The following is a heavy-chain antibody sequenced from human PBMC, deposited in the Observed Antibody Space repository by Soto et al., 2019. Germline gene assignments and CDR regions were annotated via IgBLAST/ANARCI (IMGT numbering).Heavy chain of an antibody. J-gene: IGHJ4*02. Sequence: QVQLVQSGAEVKKPGASVKVSCKASGYTFTSYYMHWVRQAPGQGLEWMGIINPSGGSTSYAQKFQGRVTMTRDTSTSTVYMELSSLRSEDTAVYYCARVERTVMITFGGVTKGGFDYWGQGTLVTVSS. D-gene: IGHD3-16*01. CDR1: GYTFTSYY. V-gene: IGHV1-46*03. CDR3: ARVERTVMITFGGVTKGGFDY. CDR2: INPSGGST.